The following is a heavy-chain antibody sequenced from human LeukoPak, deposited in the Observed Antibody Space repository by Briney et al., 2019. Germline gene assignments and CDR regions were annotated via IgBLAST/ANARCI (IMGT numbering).Heavy chain of an antibody. Sequence: GGSLRLSCAASGFTFSNSDMNWVRQAPGRGLEWVSYIINSGNTIYYADSVKGRFTISRDNAKNSLYLQMNSLRAEDTAVYYCAKDPTKYYDFFSVGLDPWGQGTLVIVSS. J-gene: IGHJ5*02. CDR1: GFTFSNSD. CDR3: AKDPTKYYDFFSVGLDP. CDR2: IINSGNTI. D-gene: IGHD3-3*01. V-gene: IGHV3-48*03.